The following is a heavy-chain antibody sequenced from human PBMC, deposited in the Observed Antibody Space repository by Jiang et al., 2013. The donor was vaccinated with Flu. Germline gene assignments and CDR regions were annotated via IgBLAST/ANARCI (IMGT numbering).Heavy chain of an antibody. CDR2: TSYDGNNK. J-gene: IGHJ6*02. V-gene: IGHV3-30-3*01. Sequence: QLLESGGGVVQPGRSLRLSCAASGFTFSNYTMHWVRQAPGKGLEWAAVTSYDGNNKYYADSVKGRFTISRDNSKNTLYLQMNSLRAEDTAVYYCARDKLGYYDILTGYYTQWYVLDVWGQGTTVTVSS. CDR3: ARDKLGYYDILTGYYTQWYVLDV. D-gene: IGHD3-9*01. CDR1: GFTFSNYT.